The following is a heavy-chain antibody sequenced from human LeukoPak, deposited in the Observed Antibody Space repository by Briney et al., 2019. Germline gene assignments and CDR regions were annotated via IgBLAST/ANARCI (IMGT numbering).Heavy chain of an antibody. D-gene: IGHD5-12*01. Sequence: PSETLSLTCTVSGGSTNTGGYFWGWIRQPPGKGLDWIASIYYSGSTHYNPSLKSRVTISVDTSKNQFSLKLSSVTAADTAVYYCARVPRRLVATEPADYYYYYGMDVWGQGTTVTVSS. V-gene: IGHV4-39*07. CDR3: ARVPRRLVATEPADYYYYYGMDV. CDR1: GGSTNTGGYF. CDR2: IYYSGST. J-gene: IGHJ6*02.